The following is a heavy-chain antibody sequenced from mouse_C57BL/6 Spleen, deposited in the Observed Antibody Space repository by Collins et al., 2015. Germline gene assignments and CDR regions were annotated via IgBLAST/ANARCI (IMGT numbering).Heavy chain of an antibody. V-gene: IGHV1-75*01. D-gene: IGHD2-2*01. CDR3: ARWGYYGYDGNAMDY. CDR2: IFPGSGNT. J-gene: IGHJ4*01. Sequence: KASGYTFTDYYINWVKQRPGQGLEWIGWIFPGSGNTYYNEKFKGKATLTVDKSSSTAYMLLSSLTSEDSAVYFCARWGYYGYDGNAMDYWGQGTSVTVSS. CDR1: GYTFTDYY.